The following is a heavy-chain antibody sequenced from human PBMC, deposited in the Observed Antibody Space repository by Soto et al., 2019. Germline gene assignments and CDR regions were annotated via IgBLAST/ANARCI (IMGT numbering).Heavy chain of an antibody. D-gene: IGHD3-3*01. J-gene: IGHJ5*02. CDR3: ARGLSHYYDFWSGYYTLNWLDP. Sequence: PSETLSLTCTVSGGSVSSGSYYWSWIRQPPGKGLEWIGYIYYSVSTNYNPSLKSRVTISVDASKNQFSLKLSSVTAADTAVYYCARGLSHYYDFWSGYYTLNWLDPWGQGTMVTVSS. CDR1: GGSVSSGSYY. V-gene: IGHV4-61*01. CDR2: IYYSVST.